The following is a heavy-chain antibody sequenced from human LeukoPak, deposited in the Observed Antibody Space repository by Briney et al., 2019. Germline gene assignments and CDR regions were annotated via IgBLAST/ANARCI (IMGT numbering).Heavy chain of an antibody. V-gene: IGHV3-48*03. D-gene: IGHD3-22*01. CDR3: ARDPPYYYDSSGYEGGDY. J-gene: IGHJ4*02. Sequence: GGSLRLSCAASGFTFSSYEMNWVRQAPGKGLEWLSYISSSGSTIYYADSVKGRFTISRDNAKNSLYLQMNSLRAGDTAVYYCARDPPYYYDSSGYEGGDYWGQGTLVTVSS. CDR1: GFTFSSYE. CDR2: ISSSGSTI.